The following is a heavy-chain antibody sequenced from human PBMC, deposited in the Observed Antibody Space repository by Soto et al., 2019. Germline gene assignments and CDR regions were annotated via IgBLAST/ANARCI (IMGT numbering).Heavy chain of an antibody. D-gene: IGHD3-10*01. Sequence: EVQLLESGGGLVQPGGSRRLSCTASGFTFSNYAMSWVRQAPGKGLEWVSAMTGSGGRTYYADSVKGRFTISRDNSKNTLYLQMYSLRAEDTAVYCCAKGDGSGYFDYWGQGTQVTVSS. CDR3: AKGDGSGYFDY. CDR1: GFTFSNYA. J-gene: IGHJ4*02. CDR2: MTGSGGRT. V-gene: IGHV3-23*01.